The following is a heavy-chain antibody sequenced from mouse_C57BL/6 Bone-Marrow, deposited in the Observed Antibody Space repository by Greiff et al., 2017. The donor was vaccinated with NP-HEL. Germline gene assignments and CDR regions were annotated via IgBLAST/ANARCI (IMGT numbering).Heavy chain of an antibody. Sequence: VQLQQSGPVLVKPGASVKMSCKASGYTFTDYYMNWVKQSHGKSLEWIGVINPYNGGTSYNQKFKGKATLTVDKSSSTAYMELNSLTSEDSAVYYCARVPHWYFDVWGTGTTVTVSS. V-gene: IGHV1-19*01. J-gene: IGHJ1*03. CDR1: GYTFTDYY. CDR3: ARVPHWYFDV. D-gene: IGHD5-1*01. CDR2: INPYNGGT.